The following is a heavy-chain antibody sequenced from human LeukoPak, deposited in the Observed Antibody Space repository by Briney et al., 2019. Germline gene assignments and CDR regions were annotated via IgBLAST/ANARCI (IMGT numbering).Heavy chain of an antibody. Sequence: GGSLRLSCAASGFTFSSYGMHWVRRAPGKGLEWVAVIWYDGSNKYYADSVKGRFTISRDNSKNTLYLQMNSLRAEDTAVYYCARDYYDSSGLDYWGQGTLVTVSS. J-gene: IGHJ4*02. D-gene: IGHD3-22*01. V-gene: IGHV3-33*01. CDR1: GFTFSSYG. CDR3: ARDYYDSSGLDY. CDR2: IWYDGSNK.